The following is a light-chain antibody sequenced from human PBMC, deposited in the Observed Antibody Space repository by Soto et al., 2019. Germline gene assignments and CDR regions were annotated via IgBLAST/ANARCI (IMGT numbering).Light chain of an antibody. CDR2: AAS. CDR1: QSISSY. J-gene: IGKJ3*01. V-gene: IGKV1-39*01. CDR3: QQSYRTPLT. Sequence: DIQMTQTPPSLSASVGDRVTITCRASQSISSYLNWYQQKPGKAPTLLIYAASSLQGGVPSRFSGSGSGTDFTLTISCLQPEDFAAYYCQQSYRTPLTFGHGTKVDIK.